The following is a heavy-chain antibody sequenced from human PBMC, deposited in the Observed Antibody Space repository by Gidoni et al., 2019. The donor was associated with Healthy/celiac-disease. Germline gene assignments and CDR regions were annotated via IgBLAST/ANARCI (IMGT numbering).Heavy chain of an antibody. Sequence: EVQLLESGGGLVQPGGSLRLSCSASGFTFSSSAMSWVRQAQGRGLGGIAAICGSGGSTYYADSVKGRFTISRDNSKNTLYLQMNSLRAEDTAVYYCAKVIVVVPAAMGYFDYWGQGTLVTVSS. D-gene: IGHD2-2*01. V-gene: IGHV3-23*01. CDR3: AKVIVVVPAAMGYFDY. CDR2: ICGSGGST. CDR1: GFTFSSSA. J-gene: IGHJ4*02.